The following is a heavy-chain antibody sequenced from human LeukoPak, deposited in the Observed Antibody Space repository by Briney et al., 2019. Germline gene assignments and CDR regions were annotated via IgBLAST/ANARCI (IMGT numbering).Heavy chain of an antibody. CDR1: GYTFAGYY. CDR3: ARDEAGTTFDY. D-gene: IGHD1-7*01. J-gene: IGHJ4*02. CDR2: INPNSGGT. Sequence: ASVKVSCKASGYTFAGYYMHWVRQAPGQGLEWMGWINPNSGGTNYAQKFQGRVTMTRDTSISTAYMEPSRLRSDDTAVYYCARDEAGTTFDYWGQGTLVTVSS. V-gene: IGHV1-2*02.